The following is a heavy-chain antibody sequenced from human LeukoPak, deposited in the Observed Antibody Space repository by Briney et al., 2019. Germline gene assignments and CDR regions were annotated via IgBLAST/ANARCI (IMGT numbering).Heavy chain of an antibody. D-gene: IGHD2-2*01. Sequence: PGGSLRLSCAASGSTFSSYAMSWVRQAPGKGLEWVSAISGSGGSTYYADSVKGRFTISRDNSKNTLYLEMNSLRAEDTAVYYCAKTPVVVPAAPIDYWGQGTLVTVSS. CDR2: ISGSGGST. CDR1: GSTFSSYA. CDR3: AKTPVVVPAAPIDY. J-gene: IGHJ4*02. V-gene: IGHV3-23*01.